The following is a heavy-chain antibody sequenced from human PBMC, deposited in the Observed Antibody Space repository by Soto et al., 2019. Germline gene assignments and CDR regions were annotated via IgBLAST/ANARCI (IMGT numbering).Heavy chain of an antibody. CDR3: ARQRPTDGRWEFANYYGMDV. CDR1: GGSFSGYY. CDR2: IHHSGST. J-gene: IGHJ6*02. Sequence: SETLSLTCAVYGGSFSGYYWTWIRQPPGKGLEWIGEIHHSGSTNYNPSLKSRVTISVDTSKNQFSLKLSSVTAADTAVYYCARQRPTDGRWEFANYYGMDVWGQGTPVTAP. V-gene: IGHV4-34*01. D-gene: IGHD1-26*01.